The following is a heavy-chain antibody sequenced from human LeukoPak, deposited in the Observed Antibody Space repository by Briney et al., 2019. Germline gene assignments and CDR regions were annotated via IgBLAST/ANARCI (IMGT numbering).Heavy chain of an antibody. D-gene: IGHD3-10*01. Sequence: SQTLSLTCTVSGDSISSGGYYWNWIRQHPGKGLEWIGYIYYSGSTYYKPSLKSRVSMSVDTSKDHFSLKLSSVTAADTAVYYCARVEGSWAFDIWGQGTMVTVSS. CDR1: GDSISSGGYY. CDR2: IYYSGST. CDR3: ARVEGSWAFDI. J-gene: IGHJ3*02. V-gene: IGHV4-31*03.